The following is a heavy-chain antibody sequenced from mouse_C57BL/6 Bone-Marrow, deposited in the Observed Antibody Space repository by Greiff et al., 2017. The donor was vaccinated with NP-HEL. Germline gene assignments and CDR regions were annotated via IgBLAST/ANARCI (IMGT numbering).Heavy chain of an antibody. V-gene: IGHV5-9*01. Sequence: EVHLVESGGGLVKPGGSLKLSCAASGFTFSSYTMSWVRQTPEKRLEWVATISGGGGNTYYPDSVKGRFTIARDNAKNSLYLQMSSLRSEDTALYYCAGKGEVLRHAMDYWGQGTSVTVSS. CDR2: ISGGGGNT. J-gene: IGHJ4*01. CDR3: AGKGEVLRHAMDY. D-gene: IGHD2-4*01. CDR1: GFTFSSYT.